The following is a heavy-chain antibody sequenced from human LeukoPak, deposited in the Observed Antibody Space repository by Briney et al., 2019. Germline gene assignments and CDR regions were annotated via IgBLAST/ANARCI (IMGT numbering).Heavy chain of an antibody. CDR3: AKEFDCGGDCYPDQGFDY. V-gene: IGHV3-23*01. Sequence: GGSLRLSCAASGFTFSSYAMSWVRQAPGKGLEWVSAISGSGGSTYYADSVKGRFTISRDNSKNTLYLQMNSLRAEDTAVYYCAKEFDCGGDCYPDQGFDYWGQGTLVTVSS. J-gene: IGHJ4*02. D-gene: IGHD2-21*02. CDR2: ISGSGGST. CDR1: GFTFSSYA.